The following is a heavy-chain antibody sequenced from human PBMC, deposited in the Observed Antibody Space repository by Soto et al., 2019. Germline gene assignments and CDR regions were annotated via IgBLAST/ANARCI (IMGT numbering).Heavy chain of an antibody. CDR2: ISAYNGNT. CDR1: GYTFTSYG. D-gene: IGHD3-22*01. CDR3: AIVLDTMIEVVTTVWYYGMDV. Sequence: QVQLVQSGAEVKKPGASVKVSCKASGYTFTSYGISWVRQAPGQGLEWMGWISAYNGNTNYAQKLQGRVTMTTDTSKSTAYMEVRSLRSDDTAVYYCAIVLDTMIEVVTTVWYYGMDVWGQGTTVTVSS. V-gene: IGHV1-18*04. J-gene: IGHJ6*02.